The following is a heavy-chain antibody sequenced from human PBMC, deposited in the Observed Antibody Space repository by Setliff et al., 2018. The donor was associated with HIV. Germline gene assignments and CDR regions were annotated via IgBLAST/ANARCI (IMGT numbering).Heavy chain of an antibody. V-gene: IGHV4-61*09. CDR3: ARADNYYYDSGAFKSGLDAFDI. Sequence: SETLSLTCSVSGGSVSSSGYYWSWIRQSAEKGLEWIGHIYTSGSTNYNPSLRSRVTISVDTSKNHFSLRLSSVTAADTAVYYCARADNYYYDSGAFKSGLDAFDIWGQGTMVTVSS. J-gene: IGHJ3*02. CDR1: GGSVSSSGYY. D-gene: IGHD3-22*01. CDR2: IYTSGST.